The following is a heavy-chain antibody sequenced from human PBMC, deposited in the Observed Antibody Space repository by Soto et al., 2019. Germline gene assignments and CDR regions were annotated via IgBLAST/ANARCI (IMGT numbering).Heavy chain of an antibody. CDR2: INVNSGGT. CDR1: GYTFTGNY. Sequence: QVQLVQSGAEVKKPGASVKVSCKASGYTFTGNYMHWVRQAPGQGFEWMGWINVNSGGTKYAQKFQGWVTMTRETSIRTAYMELSRLRSDDTAVYYCARGDKLSLYPQLDYWGQGTLVTVSS. D-gene: IGHD3-16*02. V-gene: IGHV1-2*04. CDR3: ARGDKLSLYPQLDY. J-gene: IGHJ4*02.